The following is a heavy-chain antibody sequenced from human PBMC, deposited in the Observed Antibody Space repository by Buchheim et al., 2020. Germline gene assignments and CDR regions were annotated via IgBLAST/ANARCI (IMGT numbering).Heavy chain of an antibody. CDR2: LSNSGRAK. CDR1: GFTFSTYA. V-gene: IGHV3-23*01. D-gene: IGHD1-14*01. Sequence: EVQLLESGGALVQPGGSLRLSCTASGFTFSTYAMIWVRQAPGKGLEWVSSLSNSGRAKYYEGSVKGRFTVPGDNSQNTVYLQMNSLKVDDTAVYYCAKDPTGAPSGPMDNWGQGTL. J-gene: IGHJ4*02. CDR3: AKDPTGAPSGPMDN.